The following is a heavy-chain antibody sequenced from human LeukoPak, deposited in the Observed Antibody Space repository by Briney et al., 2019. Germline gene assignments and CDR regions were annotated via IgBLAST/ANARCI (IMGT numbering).Heavy chain of an antibody. CDR2: IYYSGST. Sequence: SETLSLTCTVSGGSTSSSSYYWGWIRQPPGKGLEWIGSIYYSGSTYYNPSLKSRVTISVDTSKNQFSLKLSSVTAADTAVYYCARRYDAFDIWGQGTMVTVSS. J-gene: IGHJ3*02. V-gene: IGHV4-39*01. CDR1: GGSTSSSSYY. CDR3: ARRYDAFDI.